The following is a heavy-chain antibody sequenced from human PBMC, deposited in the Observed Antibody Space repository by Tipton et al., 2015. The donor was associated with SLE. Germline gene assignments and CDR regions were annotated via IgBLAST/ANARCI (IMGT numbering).Heavy chain of an antibody. D-gene: IGHD2-15*01. CDR2: IYTSGST. J-gene: IGHJ4*02. CDR3: ARDRGYCSGGSCLGLDY. Sequence: GLVKPSETLSLSCTVSGGSISTYYWSWIRQPAGKGLEWIGRIYTSGSTNYNRSLKSRVTMSVDTSKNQFSLKPTSVTAADTAVYYCARDRGYCSGGSCLGLDYWGQGTLVTVSS. CDR1: GGSISTYY. V-gene: IGHV4-4*07.